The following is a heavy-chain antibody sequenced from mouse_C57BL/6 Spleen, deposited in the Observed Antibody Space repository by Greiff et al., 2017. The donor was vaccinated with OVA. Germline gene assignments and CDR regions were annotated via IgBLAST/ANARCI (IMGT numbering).Heavy chain of an antibody. Sequence: QVQLQQPGAELVMPGASVKLSCKASGYTFTSSWLHWVKQRPGHGLEWIGTIAPSDSYTNSNQKFKGKPTLPVAKSSSTAYMQLRSLTSEDSAVYYCARSSDSGYEGEYWGQGTTLTVSS. CDR3: ARSSDSGYEGEY. CDR1: GYTFTSSW. D-gene: IGHD3-2*02. CDR2: IAPSDSYT. V-gene: IGHV1-69*01. J-gene: IGHJ2*01.